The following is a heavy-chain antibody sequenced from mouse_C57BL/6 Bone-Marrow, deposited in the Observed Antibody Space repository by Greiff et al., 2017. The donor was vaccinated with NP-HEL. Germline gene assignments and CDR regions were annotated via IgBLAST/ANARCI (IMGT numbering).Heavy chain of an antibody. CDR1: GYTFTDYE. J-gene: IGHJ2*01. D-gene: IGHD1-1*01. Sequence: QVQLQQSGAELVRPGASVTLSCTASGYTFTDYEMHWVKQTPVHGLEWIGAIDPETGGTAYNQKFKGKAILTADKSSSTAYMELRSLTSEDSAVYYCTRYYYGSSYDYGGQGTTLTVSS. CDR3: TRYYYGSSYDY. CDR2: IDPETGGT. V-gene: IGHV1-15*01.